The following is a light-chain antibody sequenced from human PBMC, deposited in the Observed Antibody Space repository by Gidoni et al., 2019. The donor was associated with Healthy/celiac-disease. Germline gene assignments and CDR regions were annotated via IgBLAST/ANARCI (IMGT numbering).Light chain of an antibody. Sequence: VLPQSPATLSLSPGERATLSCRPSQSVSSYLAWYQQKPGQAPRLLIYDASNRTAGIPARCSGSGAGTDFTITSSRLEPEDFAVYYCQKRSNSYTFIQGTKLEIK. CDR1: QSVSSY. CDR2: DAS. J-gene: IGKJ2*01. CDR3: QKRSNSYT. V-gene: IGKV3-11*01.